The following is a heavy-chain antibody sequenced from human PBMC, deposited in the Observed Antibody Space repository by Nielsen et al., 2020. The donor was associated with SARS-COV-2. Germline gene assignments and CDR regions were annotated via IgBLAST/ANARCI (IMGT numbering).Heavy chain of an antibody. J-gene: IGHJ4*02. D-gene: IGHD5-12*01. V-gene: IGHV3-21*04. Sequence: GESLKISCAASGFSFSDYWMTWVRQAPGKGLEWVSSISSNNNYIYYADSVKGRFTISRDNAKNSLYLQMNSLRAEDTAVYYCARGYSFEPDYWGQGTLVTVSS. CDR1: GFSFSDYW. CDR2: ISSNNNYI. CDR3: ARGYSFEPDY.